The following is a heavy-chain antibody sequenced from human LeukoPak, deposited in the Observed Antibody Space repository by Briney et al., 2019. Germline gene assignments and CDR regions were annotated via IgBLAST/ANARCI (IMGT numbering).Heavy chain of an antibody. D-gene: IGHD1-26*01. CDR3: AREPNESYRFDY. CDR1: GYTFTNYY. V-gene: IGHV1-46*01. CDR2: MRPSGGVT. J-gene: IGHJ4*02. Sequence: ASVTLSCKASGYTFTNYYIHWVRQAPGQGREWMGIMRPSGGVTSYAQKFQGRVTMTRDTSTSTVYLESNSLTSEDTAVYYCAREPNESYRFDYWGQGSLVTVS.